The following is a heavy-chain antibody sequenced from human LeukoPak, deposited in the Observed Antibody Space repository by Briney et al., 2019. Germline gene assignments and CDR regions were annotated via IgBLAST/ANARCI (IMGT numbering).Heavy chain of an antibody. CDR3: ARVGGYYYHDAFDI. Sequence: ASVKVSCKASGYTFTGYYMHWVRQAPGQGLEWMGWINPNSGGTNYAQKFQGRVTMTRDTFISTAYMELSRLRSDDTAVYYCARVGGYYYHDAFDIWGQGTMVTVSS. J-gene: IGHJ3*02. CDR1: GYTFTGYY. V-gene: IGHV1-2*02. D-gene: IGHD3-22*01. CDR2: INPNSGGT.